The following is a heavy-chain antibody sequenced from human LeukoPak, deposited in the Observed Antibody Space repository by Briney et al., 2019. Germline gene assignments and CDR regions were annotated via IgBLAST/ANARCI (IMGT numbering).Heavy chain of an antibody. Sequence: ASVKVSCKASGYTFTSYYMHWVRQAPGQGLEWMGIINPSGGSTSYAQKLQGRVTMTRDTSTSTVYMELSSLRSEDTAVYYCAEGAREAAAGDIWGQGTMVTVSS. CDR3: AEGAREAAAGDI. V-gene: IGHV1-46*01. CDR1: GYTFTSYY. J-gene: IGHJ3*02. D-gene: IGHD6-13*01. CDR2: INPSGGST.